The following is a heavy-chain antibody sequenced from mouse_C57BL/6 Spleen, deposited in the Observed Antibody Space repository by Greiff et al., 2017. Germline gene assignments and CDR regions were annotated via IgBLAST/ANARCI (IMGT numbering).Heavy chain of an antibody. CDR1: GFTFSSYT. V-gene: IGHV5-9*01. CDR2: ISGGGGNT. D-gene: IGHD2-5*01. J-gene: IGHJ2*01. CDR3: ARRSNYYCDY. Sequence: EVMLVESGGGLVKPGGSLKLSCAASGFTFSSYTMSWVRQTPEKRLEWVATISGGGGNTYYPDSVKGRFTISRDNAKNTLYLQMSSLRSEDTPLYYCARRSNYYCDYGGQGTTLTVSS.